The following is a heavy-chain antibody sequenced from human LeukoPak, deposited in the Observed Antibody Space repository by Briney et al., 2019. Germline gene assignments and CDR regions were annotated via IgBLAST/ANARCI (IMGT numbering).Heavy chain of an antibody. CDR1: GGSFSGYY. Sequence: SETLSLTCAVYGGSFSGYYWSWIRQPPGKGLEWIGEINHSGSTNYNPSLKSRVTISVDTSKNQFSLRLRSVTAADTAIYYCARFSSGYYFLDYWGQGALVTVSS. J-gene: IGHJ4*02. D-gene: IGHD6-19*01. CDR2: INHSGST. CDR3: ARFSSGYYFLDY. V-gene: IGHV4-34*01.